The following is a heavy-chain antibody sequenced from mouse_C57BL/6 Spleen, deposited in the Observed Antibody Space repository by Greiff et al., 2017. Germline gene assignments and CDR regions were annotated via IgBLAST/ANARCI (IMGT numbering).Heavy chain of an antibody. Sequence: QVQLQQPGAELVKPGASVKLSCKASGYTFTSYWMQWVKQRPGQGLEWIGEIDPSDSYNNYNQKFKGKATLTVDTSASTAYMQLSSLTSEDSAVYYCARWYYGSSPYYFGYWGQGTTLTVSS. CDR3: ARWYYGSSPYYFGY. D-gene: IGHD1-1*01. V-gene: IGHV1-50*01. CDR1: GYTFTSYW. J-gene: IGHJ2*01. CDR2: IDPSDSYN.